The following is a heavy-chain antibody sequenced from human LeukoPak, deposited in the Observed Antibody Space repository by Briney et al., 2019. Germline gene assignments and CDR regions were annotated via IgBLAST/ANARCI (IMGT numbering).Heavy chain of an antibody. CDR1: GYTFTSYY. Sequence: ASVKVSCKSPGYTFTSYYMYWVRQAPGQGLEWMGIINPSGGSTIYAQKFQGRVTMTEDTSTDTAYMEVSSLRSEDTAVYYCAPSWGSSGWYSWFDPWGQGTLVTVSS. CDR2: INPSGGST. D-gene: IGHD6-19*01. CDR3: APSWGSSGWYSWFDP. V-gene: IGHV1-46*01. J-gene: IGHJ5*02.